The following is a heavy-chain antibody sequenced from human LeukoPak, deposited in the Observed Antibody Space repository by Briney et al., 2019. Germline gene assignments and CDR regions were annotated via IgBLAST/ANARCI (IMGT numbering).Heavy chain of an antibody. D-gene: IGHD2/OR15-2a*01. CDR2: VSDTGIT. Sequence: SETLSLTCSVSCGSMKNSFRSWIRQPPRKGLEWIGYVSDTGITNSNPSLKSRVTFSIDTTKDQFYLKLRSVNAADTALYFCARNRFQLSGAYWFDPWGRGTLVTVSS. J-gene: IGHJ5*02. CDR1: CGSMKNSF. V-gene: IGHV4-59*01. CDR3: ARNRFQLSGAYWFDP.